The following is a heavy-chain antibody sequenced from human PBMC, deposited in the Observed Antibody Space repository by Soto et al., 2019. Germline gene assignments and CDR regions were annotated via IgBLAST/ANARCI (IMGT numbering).Heavy chain of an antibody. V-gene: IGHV1-69*02. J-gene: IGHJ5*02. CDR2: IIPILGIA. Sequence: QVQLVQSGAEVKKPGSSVKVSCKASGGTFSSYTISWVRQAPGQGLEWMGRIIPILGIANYAQKFQGRVTITADKSTSTAYMELSSLTSEDTAVYYCAMGGGYDDWFDPWGQGTLVTVSS. D-gene: IGHD5-12*01. CDR1: GGTFSSYT. CDR3: AMGGGYDDWFDP.